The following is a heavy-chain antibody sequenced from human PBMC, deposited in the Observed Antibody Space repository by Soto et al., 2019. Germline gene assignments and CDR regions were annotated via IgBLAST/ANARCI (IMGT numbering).Heavy chain of an antibody. CDR2: INAGNGNT. CDR1: GYTFTSYA. V-gene: IGHV1-3*01. Sequence: ASVKVSCKASGYTFTSYALHWVRQAPGQRLECVGWINAGNGNTKYSQKFQDRVTITRDTSANTAYMDLSSLRSEDTALYFRAKADDGHAQSGMAVWGQGTTVPVTS. CDR3: AKADDGHAQSGMAV. J-gene: IGHJ6*02.